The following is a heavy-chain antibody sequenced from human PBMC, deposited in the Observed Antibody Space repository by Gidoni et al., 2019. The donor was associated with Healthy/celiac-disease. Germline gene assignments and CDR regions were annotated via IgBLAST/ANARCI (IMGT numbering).Heavy chain of an antibody. D-gene: IGHD6-13*01. CDR3: ARGGSSWFFFDY. CDR1: GGSISSGDYY. Sequence: QVQLHESGPGLVKPSQTLSPTCTVSGGSISSGDYYWSWIRQPPGKGLEWIGYIYYSGSTYYNPSSKSRVNISVDTSKNQFYLKLSSVTAADTAVYYCARGGSSWFFFDYWGQGTLVTVSS. V-gene: IGHV4-30-4*01. CDR2: IYYSGST. J-gene: IGHJ4*02.